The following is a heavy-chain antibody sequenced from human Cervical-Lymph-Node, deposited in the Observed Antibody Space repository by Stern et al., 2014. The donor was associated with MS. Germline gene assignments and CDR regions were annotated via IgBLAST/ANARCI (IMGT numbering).Heavy chain of an antibody. D-gene: IGHD1-14*01. CDR2: INPNSAET. CDR1: GYTFKAYY. CDR3: ARVTLHFENRLYFGMDV. Sequence: QVQLFQSAAEVKKPGASVKVSCEASGYTFKAYYIHWVRQAPGRGLEWMGRINPNSAETKYAQKIQGRRTMTRDTSHTAYMELSRVTSDDTAVFYCARVTLHFENRLYFGMDVWGQGTTVTVSS. J-gene: IGHJ6*02. V-gene: IGHV1-2*06.